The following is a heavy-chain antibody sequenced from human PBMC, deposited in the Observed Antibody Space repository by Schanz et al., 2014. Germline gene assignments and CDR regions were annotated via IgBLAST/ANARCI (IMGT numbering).Heavy chain of an antibody. CDR2: INPSGGST. V-gene: IGHV1-46*02. J-gene: IGHJ4*02. Sequence: QVQLVQSGPEVKKPGASVKVSCQASGYTLKDHAMHWVRQAPGQGLEWMGIINPSGGSTSYAQKFQGRVTMTRDTSTSTVYMELSSLRSEDTAVYYCARGGFFESTSFDSWGQGTLVTVSS. CDR1: GYTLKDHA. CDR3: ARGGFFESTSFDS. D-gene: IGHD2-2*01.